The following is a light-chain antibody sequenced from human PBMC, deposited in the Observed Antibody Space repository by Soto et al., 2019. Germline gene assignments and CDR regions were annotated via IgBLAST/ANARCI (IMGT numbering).Light chain of an antibody. J-gene: IGKJ3*01. CDR2: GAS. Sequence: EIVLTQSPGTLSLSPGESATLSCRASQSVTNNYLAWYQQKPGQAPRLLIYGASSRATGIPDRFSGSGSGTDFTLTISRLEPEDFAVYYCQQYGDSPFTFGPGTKVDI. V-gene: IGKV3-20*01. CDR3: QQYGDSPFT. CDR1: QSVTNNY.